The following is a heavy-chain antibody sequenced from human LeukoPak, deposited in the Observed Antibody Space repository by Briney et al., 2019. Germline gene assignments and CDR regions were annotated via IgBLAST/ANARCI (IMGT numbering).Heavy chain of an antibody. CDR3: ARSGPYYYHYMDV. V-gene: IGHV4-38-2*02. CDR1: GYSITRGYY. J-gene: IGHJ6*03. D-gene: IGHD3-10*01. Sequence: SETLSLTCTVSGYSITRGYYWGWIRQPPGKGLEWIGSTYHSGSTYYNPSLKSRVVISVDTSKNQFSLNLNSVTAADTAVYYCARSGPYYYHYMDVWGKGTTVTVSS. CDR2: TYHSGST.